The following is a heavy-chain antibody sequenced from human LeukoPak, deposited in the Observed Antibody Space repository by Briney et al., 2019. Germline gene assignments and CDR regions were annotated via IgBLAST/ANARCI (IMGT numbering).Heavy chain of an antibody. D-gene: IGHD2-2*01. V-gene: IGHV3-21*01. J-gene: IGHJ6*02. CDR1: GFTFSSYS. CDR2: ISSSSSYI. CDR3: ARKGVYCSSTSCQIPYGMDV. Sequence: GGSLRLSCAASGFTFSSYSMNWVRQAPGKGLEWVSSISSSSSYIYYADSVKGRFTISRDNAKNSLYLQMNSLRAEDTDVYYCARKGVYCSSTSCQIPYGMDVWGQGTTVTVSS.